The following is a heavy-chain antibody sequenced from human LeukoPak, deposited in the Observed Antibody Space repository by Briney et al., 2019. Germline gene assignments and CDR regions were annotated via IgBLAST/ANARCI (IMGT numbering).Heavy chain of an antibody. D-gene: IGHD3-10*01. CDR2: IIPIFGTA. J-gene: IGHJ6*02. V-gene: IGHV1-69*13. Sequence: ASVKVSCKASGGTFSSYAISWVRQAPAQGLEWMGGIIPIFGTANYAQKFKGRVTITADESTSTAYMELSSLRSEDTAVYYCARVPRTMVRGPYGMDVWGQGTTVTVSS. CDR1: GGTFSSYA. CDR3: ARVPRTMVRGPYGMDV.